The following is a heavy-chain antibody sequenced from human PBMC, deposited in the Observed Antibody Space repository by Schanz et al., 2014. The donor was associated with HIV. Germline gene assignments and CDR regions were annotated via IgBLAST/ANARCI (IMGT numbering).Heavy chain of an antibody. CDR3: AKGQDWPGPQLDH. CDR2: INPNSGGT. V-gene: IGHV1-2*02. J-gene: IGHJ5*02. Sequence: QVQLVQSGAAVKKPGASVKVSCKASGYTFTDYFVHWVRQAPGQGLEWMGWINPNSGGTNYAQKFQGRVTMTRDTSISTAYMELRSLRSDDTAVYYCAKGQDWPGPQLDHWGHGTLVIVSS. D-gene: IGHD3-9*01. CDR1: GYTFTDYF.